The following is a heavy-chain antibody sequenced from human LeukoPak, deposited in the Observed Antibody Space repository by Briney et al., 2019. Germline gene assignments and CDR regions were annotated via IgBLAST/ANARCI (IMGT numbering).Heavy chain of an antibody. CDR2: IYSGGST. Sequence: GGSLRLSCAASGLTVSSNYMSWVRQAPGKGLEWVSVIYSGGSTYYADSVKGRFTISRDNSKNTLYLQMNSLRAEDTAVYYCATQRGYYYYGMDVWGQGTTVTVSS. J-gene: IGHJ6*02. V-gene: IGHV3-53*01. CDR3: ATQRGYYYYGMDV. D-gene: IGHD3-16*01. CDR1: GLTVSSNY.